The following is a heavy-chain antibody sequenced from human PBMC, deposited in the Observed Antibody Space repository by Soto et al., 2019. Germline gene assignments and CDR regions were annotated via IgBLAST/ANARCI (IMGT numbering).Heavy chain of an antibody. Sequence: EVQLVESGGRLVKPGGSLRLSCAASGFTFSRYSMNWVRQAPGKGLEWVSSISSSSSYIYYADSVKGRFTISRDNAKNSLYLQMNSLRAQDTAVYYCARDTPRWGSWSYPIDYWGQGTLVTVSS. CDR1: GFTFSRYS. D-gene: IGHD3-10*01. CDR2: ISSSSSYI. CDR3: ARDTPRWGSWSYPIDY. V-gene: IGHV3-21*01. J-gene: IGHJ4*02.